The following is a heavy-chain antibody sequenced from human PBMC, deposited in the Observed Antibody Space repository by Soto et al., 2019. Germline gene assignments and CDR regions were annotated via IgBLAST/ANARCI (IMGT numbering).Heavy chain of an antibody. Sequence: ASVKVSCKASGGTFSTYPINRVRQAPGQGLEWMGWISTYNGNTDYPQKLQGRVTMTTDTSTSTAYMELRSLRSDDTAVYYCAREGYYYDSSGYLRADYYYGMDVWGQGTTVTVSS. D-gene: IGHD3-22*01. V-gene: IGHV1-18*04. J-gene: IGHJ6*02. CDR1: GGTFSTYP. CDR2: ISTYNGNT. CDR3: AREGYYYDSSGYLRADYYYGMDV.